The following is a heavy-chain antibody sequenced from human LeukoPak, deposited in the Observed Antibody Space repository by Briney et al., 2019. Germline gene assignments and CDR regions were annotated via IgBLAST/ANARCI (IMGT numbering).Heavy chain of an antibody. D-gene: IGHD6-13*01. CDR1: GYSFTSYW. CDR3: ARHALSSSWYRTVNWFDP. V-gene: IGHV5-51*01. J-gene: IGHJ5*02. Sequence: GESLKISCKGSGYSFTSYWIGWVRQMPGKGLEWMGIIYPGDSDTRYSPSFQGQVTISADKSISTAYPQWSSLKASDTAMYYCARHALSSSWYRTVNWFDPWGQGTLVTVSS. CDR2: IYPGDSDT.